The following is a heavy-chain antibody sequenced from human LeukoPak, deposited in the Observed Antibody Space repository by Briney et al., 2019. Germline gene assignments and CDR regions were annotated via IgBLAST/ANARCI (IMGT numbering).Heavy chain of an antibody. D-gene: IGHD3-3*01. CDR2: MNPNSGNT. V-gene: IGHV1-8*01. Sequence: ASVKVSCTASGYTFTSYDINWVRQATGQGLEWMGWMNPNSGNTGYAQKFQGRVTMTRNTSISTAYMELSSLRSEDTAVYYCARGGTYYDFWSGYYDYYGMDVWGQGTTVTVSS. J-gene: IGHJ6*02. CDR3: ARGGTYYDFWSGYYDYYGMDV. CDR1: GYTFTSYD.